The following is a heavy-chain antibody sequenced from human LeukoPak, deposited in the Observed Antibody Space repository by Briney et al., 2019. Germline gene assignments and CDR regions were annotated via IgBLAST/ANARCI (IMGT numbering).Heavy chain of an antibody. CDR2: IYPRDFNT. Sequence: PGESLQISCKCSGSSFTTYWIGWVRQLPGKGLEWMGIIYPRDFNTRYSPSFQGQVTISADKSISTAYLQWSILKASDTAMYYCARMNTAVPNYYYYGMDVWGQGTTVTVSS. J-gene: IGHJ6*02. CDR3: ARMNTAVPNYYYYGMDV. CDR1: GSSFTTYW. D-gene: IGHD5-18*01. V-gene: IGHV5-51*01.